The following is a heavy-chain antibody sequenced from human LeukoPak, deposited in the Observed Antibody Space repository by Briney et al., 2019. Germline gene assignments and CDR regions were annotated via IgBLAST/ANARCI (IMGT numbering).Heavy chain of an antibody. J-gene: IGHJ4*02. Sequence: GGSLRLSCAASGFTLDDYGVSWVRQAPGKGLEWVSGINWNGGSTGYADSVKGRFSISRDNAKNSLYLQMNSLRAEDTALYYCARGARGVSGYYFDHWGQGTLVTVSS. CDR2: INWNGGST. CDR3: ARGARGVSGYYFDH. CDR1: GFTLDDYG. V-gene: IGHV3-20*04. D-gene: IGHD3-10*01.